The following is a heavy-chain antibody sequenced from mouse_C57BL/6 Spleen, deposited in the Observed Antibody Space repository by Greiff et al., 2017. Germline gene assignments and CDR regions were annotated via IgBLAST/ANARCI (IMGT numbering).Heavy chain of an antibody. V-gene: IGHV1-15*01. CDR3: TREKDYYGSSLFAY. J-gene: IGHJ3*01. D-gene: IGHD1-1*01. CDR2: IDPETGGT. CDR1: GYTFTDYE. Sequence: VQLQQSGAELVRPGASVTMSCKASGYTFTDYEMHWVKQTPVHGLEWIGAIDPETGGTAYNQKFKGKAILTADKSSSTAYMELRSLTSEDSAVYYCTREKDYYGSSLFAYWGQGTLVTVSA.